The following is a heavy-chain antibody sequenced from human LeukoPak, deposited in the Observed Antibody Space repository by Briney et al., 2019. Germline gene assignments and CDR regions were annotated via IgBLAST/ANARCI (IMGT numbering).Heavy chain of an antibody. CDR2: ISYPGST. D-gene: IGHD3-10*01. CDR3: ARDDYRGVTNFDP. J-gene: IGHJ5*02. V-gene: IGHV4-59*01. CDR1: GGSISPYF. Sequence: SETLSLTYTVSGGSISPYFWSWIRQPPGKGLEWIGYISYPGSTNYNPSLKSRVTISVDTSKKQFSLQMTSVTAADTAVYYCARDDYRGVTNFDPWGQEALVTVSS.